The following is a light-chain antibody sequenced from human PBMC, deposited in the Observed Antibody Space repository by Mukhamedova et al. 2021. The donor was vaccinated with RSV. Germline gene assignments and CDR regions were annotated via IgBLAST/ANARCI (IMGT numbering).Light chain of an antibody. J-gene: IGKJ2*02. Sequence: WYQRRVHGKAPKLLIYEASILKSGVPSTFSGSGSGTEFTLTISSLQPDDFATYYCQQYHNYPCTFSQGTKLEIK. CDR3: QQYHNYPCT. CDR2: EAS. V-gene: IGKV1-5*03.